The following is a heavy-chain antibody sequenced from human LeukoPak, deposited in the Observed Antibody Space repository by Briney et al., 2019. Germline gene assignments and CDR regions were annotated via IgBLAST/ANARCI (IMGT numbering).Heavy chain of an antibody. CDR3: AKDFRLTLIVVVTPYYFDY. CDR1: GFTFSSYA. Sequence: PGGSLRLSCAASGFTFSSYAMSWVRQAPGKGLEWVSGISGRGGSTYYADSVKGRFTFSRDNSKNTLYLQMNSLRAEDTAVYFCAKDFRLTLIVVVTPYYFDYWGQGTLVTVSS. CDR2: ISGRGGST. J-gene: IGHJ4*02. D-gene: IGHD3-22*01. V-gene: IGHV3-23*01.